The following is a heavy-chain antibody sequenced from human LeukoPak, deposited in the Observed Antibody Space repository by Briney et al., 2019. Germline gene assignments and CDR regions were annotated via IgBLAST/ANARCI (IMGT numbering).Heavy chain of an antibody. D-gene: IGHD3-3*01. J-gene: IGHJ6*03. CDR3: ARGKYYDFWSRYYMDV. CDR1: GGAISYYY. Sequence: PSETLSLTCTVSGGAISYYYWNWIRQPPGKGLEWIGEINHSGSTNYNPSLKSRVTISVDTSKNQFSLKLSSVTAADTAVYYCARGKYYDFWSRYYMDVWGKGTTVTVSS. CDR2: INHSGST. V-gene: IGHV4-34*01.